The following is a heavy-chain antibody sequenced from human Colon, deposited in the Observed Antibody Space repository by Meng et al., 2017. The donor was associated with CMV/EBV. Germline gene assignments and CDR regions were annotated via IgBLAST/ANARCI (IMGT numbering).Heavy chain of an antibody. Sequence: GESLKISCTASGFIFEDYAMHWVRQVPGKGLEWVSLIDWDGGNTYYADAVKGRFTISRDNSKYSLYLQMNSLRVEDTALYYCAKDLTAYYHTTGGADFSGMDVWGLGTTVTVSS. CDR3: AKDLTAYYHTTGGADFSGMDV. CDR2: IDWDGGNT. CDR1: GFIFEDYA. J-gene: IGHJ6*02. D-gene: IGHD3-9*01. V-gene: IGHV3-43D*03.